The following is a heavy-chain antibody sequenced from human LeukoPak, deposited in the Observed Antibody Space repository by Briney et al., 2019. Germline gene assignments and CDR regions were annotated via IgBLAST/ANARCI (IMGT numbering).Heavy chain of an antibody. J-gene: IGHJ5*02. Sequence: SDTLSLTCTVSGGSISSSTYYWGWIRQPPGKGLEWLFCIYYSGSTYYNPSLKSRVTISVYTSKNQFSLKLSSVTAADTAVYYCARGAPRGERLGWFDPWGQGTLVTVS. CDR2: IYYSGST. CDR3: ARGAPRGERLGWFDP. D-gene: IGHD1-26*01. CDR1: GGSISSSTYY. V-gene: IGHV4-39*01.